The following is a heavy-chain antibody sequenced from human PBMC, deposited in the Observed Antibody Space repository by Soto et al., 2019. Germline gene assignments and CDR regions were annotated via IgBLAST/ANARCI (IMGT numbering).Heavy chain of an antibody. CDR2: ISYDGSNK. Sequence: QVQLVESGGGVVQPGRSLRLSCAASGFTFSSYAMHWVRQAPGKGLEWVAVISYDGSNKYYADSVKGRFTISRDNSKNTLYLQMNSLRAEDTAVYYCARDLGTLEQWLAFESDWGQGTLVTVSS. CDR3: ARDLGTLEQWLAFESD. D-gene: IGHD6-19*01. J-gene: IGHJ4*02. CDR1: GFTFSSYA. V-gene: IGHV3-30-3*01.